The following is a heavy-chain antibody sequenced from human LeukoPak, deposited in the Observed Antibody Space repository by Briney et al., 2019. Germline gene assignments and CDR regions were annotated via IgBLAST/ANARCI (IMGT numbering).Heavy chain of an antibody. V-gene: IGHV4-34*01. CDR1: GGSFSGYY. CDR3: ARRITIVGAKGSFDV. CDR2: INQSGST. Sequence: PSETLSLTCGVYGGSFSGYYWNWIRQPPGKGLEWIGDINQSGSTNYNPSLKSRVTLSVDTPNNQFALKLSSVTAADTAIYYCARRITIVGAKGSFDVWGQGTMVTVSS. J-gene: IGHJ3*01. D-gene: IGHD1-26*01.